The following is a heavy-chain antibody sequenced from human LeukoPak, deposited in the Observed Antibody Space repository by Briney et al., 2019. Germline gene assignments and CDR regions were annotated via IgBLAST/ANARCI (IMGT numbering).Heavy chain of an antibody. J-gene: IGHJ3*02. CDR3: ARDLLYYGSGSYWLGAFDI. Sequence: GGSLRLSCAASGFTFSGYGMHWVRQAPGKGLEWVAVISYDGSNKYYADSVKGRFTISRDNAKDSLYLQMNSLRAEDTAVYYCARDLLYYGSGSYWLGAFDIWGQGTMVTVSS. V-gene: IGHV3-30*03. CDR1: GFTFSGYG. D-gene: IGHD3-10*01. CDR2: ISYDGSNK.